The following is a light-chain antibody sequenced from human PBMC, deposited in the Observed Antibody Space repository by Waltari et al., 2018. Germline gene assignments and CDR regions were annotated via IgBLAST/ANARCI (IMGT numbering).Light chain of an antibody. J-gene: IGKJ1*01. CDR2: GAS. CDR3: QPYDDSPPWT. CDR1: QSVSKNY. V-gene: IGKV3-20*01. Sequence: EIVLTQSPGTLSLSPGERATLPCRASQSVSKNYLAWYQQQPGQAPRLLIYGASSRATGIPDRFSVSGSGTDFTLTISRLEPEDFAVYYCQPYDDSPPWTFGQGTKVEIK.